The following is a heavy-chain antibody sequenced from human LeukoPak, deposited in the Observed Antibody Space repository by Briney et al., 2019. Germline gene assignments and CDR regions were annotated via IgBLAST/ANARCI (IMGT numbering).Heavy chain of an antibody. CDR2: FDPEDGET. D-gene: IGHD3-3*01. Sequence: GASVKVSCKVSGYTLTELSMHWVRQAPGKGLEWMGGFDPEDGETIYAQKFQGRVTMTEDTSTDTAYMELSSLRSEDTAVYYCATGIRFLEWLSPFPPDYWGQGTLVTVSS. CDR1: GYTLTELS. CDR3: ATGIRFLEWLSPFPPDY. J-gene: IGHJ4*02. V-gene: IGHV1-24*01.